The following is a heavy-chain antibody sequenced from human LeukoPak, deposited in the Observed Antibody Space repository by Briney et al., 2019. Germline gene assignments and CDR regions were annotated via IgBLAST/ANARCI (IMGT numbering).Heavy chain of an antibody. CDR2: ISSGSTTI. D-gene: IGHD6-6*01. Sequence: GGSLRLSCAASGFAFSPYSMNWVRQAPGKGLEWVSYISSGSTTIYYADSVKGRFTISRDNAKNSLCLQMNSLRAEDTAVYYCARDHGLSSSSSHDYWGQGTLVTVSS. J-gene: IGHJ4*02. CDR3: ARDHGLSSSSSHDY. CDR1: GFAFSPYS. V-gene: IGHV3-48*01.